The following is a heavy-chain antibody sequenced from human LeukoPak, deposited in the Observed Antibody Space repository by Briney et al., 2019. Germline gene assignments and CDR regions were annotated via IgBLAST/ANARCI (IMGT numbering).Heavy chain of an antibody. Sequence: GGSLRLSCAASGFTFSSYGMHWVRQAPGKGLEWVAVIWYDGSNKYYADSVKGRFTISRDNSKNTLYLQMNSLRAEDTAVYYCARDPVDDYHYYYGMDVWGQGTTVTVSS. CDR3: ARDPVDDYHYYYGMDV. CDR1: GFTFSSYG. J-gene: IGHJ6*02. D-gene: IGHD1-1*01. V-gene: IGHV3-33*01. CDR2: IWYDGSNK.